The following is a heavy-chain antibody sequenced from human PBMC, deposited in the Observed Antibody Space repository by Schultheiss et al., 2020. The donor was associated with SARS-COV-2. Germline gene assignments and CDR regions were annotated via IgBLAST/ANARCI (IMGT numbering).Heavy chain of an antibody. J-gene: IGHJ6*02. Sequence: GGSLRLSCAASGFIFSDHAMNWVRQAPGKGLEWVGRSRNRGDNYITEYSASVRGRFFISRDDSKNSVFLQLNSLEAEDTAVYYCARGGTAATSYYDPMDVWGQGTTVTVSS. V-gene: IGHV3-72*01. D-gene: IGHD6-13*01. CDR1: GFIFSDHA. CDR3: ARGGTAATSYYDPMDV. CDR2: SRNRGDNYIT.